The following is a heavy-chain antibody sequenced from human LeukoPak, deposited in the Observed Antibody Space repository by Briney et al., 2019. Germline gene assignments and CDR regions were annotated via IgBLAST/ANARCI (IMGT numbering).Heavy chain of an antibody. CDR1: GYTFTSYG. J-gene: IGHJ5*02. V-gene: IGHV1-18*01. Sequence: ASVKVSCKASGYTFTSYGISWVRQAPGQGLEWMGWISAYNGNTNYAQKLQGRATMTTDTSTSTAYMELRSLRSDDTAVYYCARGYCSGGSCYGGHWFDPWGQGTLVTVSS. CDR2: ISAYNGNT. D-gene: IGHD2-15*01. CDR3: ARGYCSGGSCYGGHWFDP.